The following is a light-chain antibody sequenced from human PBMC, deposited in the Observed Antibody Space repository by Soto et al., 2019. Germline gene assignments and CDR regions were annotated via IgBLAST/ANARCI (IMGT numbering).Light chain of an antibody. V-gene: IGKV1-39*01. CDR2: AAS. CDR1: QSITDY. J-gene: IGKJ5*01. Sequence: LSASVGDRVTITCRASQSITDYLNWYQQKPGKAPKLLIYAASSLQSGVPSRFSASGSGTDFTLTISRLQPEDFATYFCQQTYNTPFTFGQGTRLEIK. CDR3: QQTYNTPFT.